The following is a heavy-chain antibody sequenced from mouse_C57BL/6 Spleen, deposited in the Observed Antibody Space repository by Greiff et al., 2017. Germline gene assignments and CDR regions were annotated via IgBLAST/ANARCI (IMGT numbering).Heavy chain of an antibody. Sequence: VQLQQSGAELVRPGASVKLSCTASGFNIKDDYMHWVKQRPEQGLEWIGWIDPENGDTEYASKFQGKATITADTSSNTAYMQLSSLTSEDTAVYYCTTLYDDYYSFAYWGQGTLVTVSA. V-gene: IGHV14-4*01. D-gene: IGHD2-3*01. J-gene: IGHJ3*01. CDR3: TTLYDDYYSFAY. CDR1: GFNIKDDY. CDR2: IDPENGDT.